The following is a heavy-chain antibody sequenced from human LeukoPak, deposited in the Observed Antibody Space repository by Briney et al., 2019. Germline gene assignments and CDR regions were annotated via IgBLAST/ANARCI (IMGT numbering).Heavy chain of an antibody. V-gene: IGHV1-18*01. CDR3: AAGSGQWDLIPGDY. CDR1: GYTFPSYG. J-gene: IGHJ4*02. Sequence: GASVKVSCKASGYTFPSYGISWVRQAPGQGLEWMGWISAYNGNTNYAQKLQGRVTMTTDTSTSTAYMELRSLRSDDTAVYYCAAGSGQWDLIPGDYWGQGTLVTVSS. D-gene: IGHD1-26*01. CDR2: ISAYNGNT.